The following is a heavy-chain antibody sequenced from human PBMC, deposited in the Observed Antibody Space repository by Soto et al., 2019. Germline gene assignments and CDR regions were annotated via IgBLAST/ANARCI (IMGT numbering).Heavy chain of an antibody. CDR2: IYSGGST. D-gene: IGHD3-16*01. CDR3: AAYSHKGY. J-gene: IGHJ4*02. CDR1: GFTVSNNY. V-gene: IGHV3-66*01. Sequence: EEQLVESGGDLVQPGGSLRLSCAASGFTVSNNYMSWVRQAPGKGLEWVSLIYSGGSTYYADSVKGRFTISRDSSKNTLSLQMNSRRAEDTAMYYCAAYSHKGYWGQGTLVTVSS.